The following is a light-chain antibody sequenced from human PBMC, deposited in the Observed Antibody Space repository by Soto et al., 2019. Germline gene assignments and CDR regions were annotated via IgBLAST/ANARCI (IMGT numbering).Light chain of an antibody. CDR1: QSVSSSY. J-gene: IGKJ1*01. CDR3: KQYGSSPPWT. V-gene: IGKV3-20*01. Sequence: EIVLTQSPGTLSLSPGERATLSCRASQSVSSSYLAWYQQKLGQAPRLLIYGASSRATGIPDRFSGSGSGTDFTLTISRLEPEDFAVYYCKQYGSSPPWTFGQGTKVEIK. CDR2: GAS.